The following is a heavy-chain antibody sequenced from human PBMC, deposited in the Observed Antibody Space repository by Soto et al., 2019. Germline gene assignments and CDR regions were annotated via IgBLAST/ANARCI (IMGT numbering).Heavy chain of an antibody. CDR3: ARATRYYDFWSGRSSGMDV. D-gene: IGHD3-3*01. CDR1: GGSFSGYY. V-gene: IGHV4-34*01. CDR2: INHSGST. Sequence: SETLSLTCAVYGGSFSGYYWSWIRQPPGKGLEWIGEINHSGSTNYNPSLKSRVTISVDTSKNQFSLKLSSVTAADTAVYYCARATRYYDFWSGRSSGMDVWGQGTTVTVSS. J-gene: IGHJ6*02.